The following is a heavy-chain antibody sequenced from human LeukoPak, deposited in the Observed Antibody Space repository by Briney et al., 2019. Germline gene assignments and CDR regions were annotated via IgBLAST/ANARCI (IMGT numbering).Heavy chain of an antibody. J-gene: IGHJ4*02. CDR3: VSFYETY. CDR2: INSDGSWT. CDR1: GDYW. Sequence: GGSLRLSCAASGDYWMHWVRQAPGKGLVGVSHINSDGSWTSYADSVKGRFTISKDNAKNTVYLQMNSLRAEDTAVYYCVSFYETYWGRGTLVTVSS. V-gene: IGHV3-74*01. D-gene: IGHD2/OR15-2a*01.